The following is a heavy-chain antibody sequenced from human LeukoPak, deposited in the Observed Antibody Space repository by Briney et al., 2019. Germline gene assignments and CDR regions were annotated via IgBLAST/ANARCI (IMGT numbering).Heavy chain of an antibody. CDR1: GGSISSGGYY. CDR3: ARRGRYSGYGDGY. D-gene: IGHD5-12*01. J-gene: IGHJ4*02. CDR2: INHSGST. V-gene: IGHV4-30-2*01. Sequence: SQTLSLTCTVSGGSISSGGYYWSWIRQPPGKGLEWIGEINHSGSTNYNPSLKSRVTISVDTSKNQFSLKLSSVTAADTAVYYCARRGRYSGYGDGYWGQGTLVTVSS.